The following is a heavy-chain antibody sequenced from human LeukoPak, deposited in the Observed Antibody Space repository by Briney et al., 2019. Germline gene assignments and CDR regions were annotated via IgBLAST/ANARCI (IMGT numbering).Heavy chain of an antibody. D-gene: IGHD6-19*01. V-gene: IGHV4-34*01. CDR1: GGSFSGYY. Sequence: SETLSLTCDVYGGSFSGYYWSWIRQPPGKGLEWIGEISHSGRTTYNPSLKSRVSISVDTSKNQFSLKVRSVTAADTAVYWCARGPHDYSSGWYTWGQGTLVIVSS. J-gene: IGHJ5*02. CDR3: ARGPHDYSSGWYT. CDR2: ISHSGRT.